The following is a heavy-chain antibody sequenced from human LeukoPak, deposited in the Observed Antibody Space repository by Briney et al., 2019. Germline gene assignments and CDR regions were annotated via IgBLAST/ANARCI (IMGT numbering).Heavy chain of an antibody. D-gene: IGHD6-6*01. CDR2: ISYDGSNK. V-gene: IGHV3-30*03. CDR1: GFTFSSYG. Sequence: PGGSLRLSCAVSGFTFSSYGMHWVRQAPGKGLEWVSVISYDGSNKYYADSVKGRFTISRDNSKNTLYLQMNSLRAEDTAVYYCARDFGARGSSRDYSGQGTLVTVSS. J-gene: IGHJ4*02. CDR3: ARDFGARGSSRDY.